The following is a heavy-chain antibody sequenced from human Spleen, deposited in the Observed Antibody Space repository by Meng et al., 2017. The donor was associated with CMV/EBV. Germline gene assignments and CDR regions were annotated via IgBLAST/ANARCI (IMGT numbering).Heavy chain of an antibody. J-gene: IGHJ5*02. CDR3: ARDGGSTWYEVASPGNWLDP. V-gene: IGHV3-21*01. CDR1: GFTFSSYS. D-gene: IGHD6-13*01. Sequence: GESLKISCAASGFTFSSYSMNWVRQAPGKGLEWVSSISSSSSYIYYADSVKGRFIISRDNAKNTLYLQMNSLGAEDTAVYYCARDGGSTWYEVASPGNWLDPWGQGTLVTVSS. CDR2: ISSSSSYI.